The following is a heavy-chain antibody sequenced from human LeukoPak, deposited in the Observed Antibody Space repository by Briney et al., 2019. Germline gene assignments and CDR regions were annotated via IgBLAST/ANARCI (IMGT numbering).Heavy chain of an antibody. D-gene: IGHD1-26*01. CDR1: GYTFTSYD. V-gene: IGHV1-69*05. CDR3: ASYSGSYYDYYYYMDV. J-gene: IGHJ6*03. Sequence: SVKVSCKASGYTFTSYDINWVRQATGQGLEWMGGIIPIFGTANYAQKFQGRVTITTDESTSTAYMELSSLRSEDTAVYYCASYSGSYYDYYYYMDVWGKGTTVTVSS. CDR2: IIPIFGTA.